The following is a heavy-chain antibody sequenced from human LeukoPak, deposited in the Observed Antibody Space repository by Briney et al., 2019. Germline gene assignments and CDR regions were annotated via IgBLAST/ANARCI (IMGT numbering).Heavy chain of an antibody. CDR1: GGSFSCYF. CDR2: INHSGST. J-gene: IGHJ2*01. D-gene: IGHD1-26*01. V-gene: IGHV4-34*01. CDR3: ASSPDSYSGSYYPYWYCDL. Sequence: SETLPHTCAVYGGSFSCYFWSWLRQPPGKGLEWIGEINHSGSTNYNPSLKSRVTISVDTSKNQFSLKLSSVTAADTAVYYCASSPDSYSGSYYPYWYCDLGGGGTLVTVSS.